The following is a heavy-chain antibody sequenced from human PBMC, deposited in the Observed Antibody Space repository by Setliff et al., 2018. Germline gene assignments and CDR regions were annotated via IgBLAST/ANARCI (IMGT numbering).Heavy chain of an antibody. CDR2: MNPNSGNT. CDR3: ARGWAALGIIGY. D-gene: IGHD7-27*01. V-gene: IGHV1-8*02. Sequence: ASVKVPCKASGYTFTSYDINWMRQASGQGLEWMGWMNPNSGNTGSTQKFQGRVTMTRNTSTSTAYMELSRLTSEDTAVYFCARGWAALGIIGYWGQGTLVTVSS. CDR1: GYTFTSYD. J-gene: IGHJ4*02.